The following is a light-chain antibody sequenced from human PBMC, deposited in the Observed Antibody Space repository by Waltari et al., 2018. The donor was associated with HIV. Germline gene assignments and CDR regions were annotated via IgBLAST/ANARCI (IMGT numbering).Light chain of an antibody. CDR1: ALPKQY. CDR2: KDS. V-gene: IGLV3-25*03. J-gene: IGLJ2*01. Sequence: SYELTQPPSVSVSPGKTARITCPGDALPKQYAFWYQQKPGQAPVLVIYKDSERPSGIPERFSGSSSGTTVTLTISGVQAEDEADYYCQSPDSGTYVVFGGGTKLTVL. CDR3: QSPDSGTYVV.